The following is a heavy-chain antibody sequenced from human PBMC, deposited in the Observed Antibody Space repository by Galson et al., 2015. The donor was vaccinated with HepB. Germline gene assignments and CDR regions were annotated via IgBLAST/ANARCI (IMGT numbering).Heavy chain of an antibody. CDR2: ISYDGSNK. V-gene: IGHV3-30-3*01. CDR3: ARDPENVLRFLVWLLSYFDY. Sequence: SLRLSCAASGFTFSSYAMHWVRQAPGKGLEWVAVISYDGSNKYYADSVKGRFTISRDNSKNTLYLQMNSLRAEDTAVYYCARDPENVLRFLVWLLSYFDYWGQGTLVTVSS. CDR1: GFTFSSYA. D-gene: IGHD3-3*01. J-gene: IGHJ4*02.